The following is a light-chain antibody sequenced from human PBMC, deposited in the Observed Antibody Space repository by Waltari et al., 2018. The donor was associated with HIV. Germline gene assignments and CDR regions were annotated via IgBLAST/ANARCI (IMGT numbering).Light chain of an antibody. CDR2: ANN. J-gene: IGLJ3*02. CDR3: QSYDTSLGGSV. CDR1: SSNTGAGYD. V-gene: IGLV1-40*01. Sequence: QSVLTQPPSVSGAPGQRVPISCTGSSSNTGAGYDVHWYQQLPGTAPKLFIYANNNRPSGIPDRFSGSKSGTSASLAITGLRAEDEGDYYCQSYDTSLGGSVFGGGTKLTVL.